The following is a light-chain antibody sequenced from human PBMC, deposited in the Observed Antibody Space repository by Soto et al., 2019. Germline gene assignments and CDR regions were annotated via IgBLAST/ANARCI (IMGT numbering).Light chain of an antibody. J-gene: IGKJ3*01. CDR1: QSLVYSDGNTY. Sequence: DVVMTQSPLSLPVTLGQPASISCRSSQSLVYSDGNTYLSLFQQRPGQSPMRLIYRVFNRDSGGRERFSASGSDTYFPLRISRVEAEYVAVYYCLQGTHWLPNFGPGTKV. V-gene: IGKV2-30*01. CDR3: LQGTHWLPN. CDR2: RVF.